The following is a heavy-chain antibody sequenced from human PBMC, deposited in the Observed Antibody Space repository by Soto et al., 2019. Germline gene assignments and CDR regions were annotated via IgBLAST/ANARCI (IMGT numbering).Heavy chain of an antibody. CDR2: IIPIFGTT. CDR1: GGTFSNYP. CDR3: ARGLYCGGGCYSHFDY. Sequence: VQLVQSGAEVKKPGSSVKVSCKASGGTFSNYPFIWVRQAPGQGLDWMGGIIPIFGTTDYGQRFQGRVTIPADESTNTAYMELSSLRSDDTAVYYCARGLYCGGGCYSHFDYWGQGTRVTVSS. V-gene: IGHV1-69*01. J-gene: IGHJ4*02. D-gene: IGHD2-21*02.